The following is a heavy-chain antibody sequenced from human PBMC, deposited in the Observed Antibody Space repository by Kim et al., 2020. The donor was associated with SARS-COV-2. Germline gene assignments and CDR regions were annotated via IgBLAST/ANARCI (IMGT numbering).Heavy chain of an antibody. D-gene: IGHD2-2*01. CDR1: GYTFTSYG. V-gene: IGHV1-18*04. Sequence: ASVKVSCKASGYTFTSYGISWVRQAPGQGLEWMGWISAYNGNTNYAQKLQGRVTMTTDTSTSTAYMELRSLRSDDTAVYYCASAPSYCSSTSCYRLGSDYYYGMDVWGQVTTVTVSS. J-gene: IGHJ6*02. CDR2: ISAYNGNT. CDR3: ASAPSYCSSTSCYRLGSDYYYGMDV.